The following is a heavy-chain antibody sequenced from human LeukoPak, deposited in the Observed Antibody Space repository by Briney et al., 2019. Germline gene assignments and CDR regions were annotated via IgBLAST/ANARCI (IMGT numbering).Heavy chain of an antibody. V-gene: IGHV4-59*08. CDR3: ARMYSSSSNWFDP. CDR2: IYYSGST. J-gene: IGHJ5*02. D-gene: IGHD6-6*01. Sequence: SETLSLTCTVSGGSISSYYWGWIRQPPGKGLEWIGYIYYSGSTNYNPSLKSRVTISVDTSKNQFSLKLSSVTAADTAVYYCARMYSSSSNWFDPWGQGTLVTVSS. CDR1: GGSISSYY.